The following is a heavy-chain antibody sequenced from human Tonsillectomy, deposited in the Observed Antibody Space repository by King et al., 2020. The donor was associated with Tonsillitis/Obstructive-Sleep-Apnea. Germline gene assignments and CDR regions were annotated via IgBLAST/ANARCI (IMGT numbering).Heavy chain of an antibody. CDR1: GGPISSYY. Sequence: QLQESGPGLVKPSETLSLTCTVSGGPISSYYWSWIRQPPGKGLEWIGYIYYSGSTNHNPSLKSRVTISVDTSKNQFSLKLSSVTAADTAVYYCARDMVLEAGGDAFDIWGQGTMVTVSS. CDR2: IYYSGST. V-gene: IGHV4-59*01. J-gene: IGHJ3*02. CDR3: ARDMVLEAGGDAFDI. D-gene: IGHD2-8*01.